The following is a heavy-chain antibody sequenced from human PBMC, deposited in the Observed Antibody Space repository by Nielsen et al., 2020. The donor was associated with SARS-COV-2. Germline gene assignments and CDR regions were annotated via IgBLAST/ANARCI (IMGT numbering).Heavy chain of an antibody. J-gene: IGHJ4*02. V-gene: IGHV1-3*01. CDR1: GYTFTSYA. CDR2: INAGNGNT. Sequence: ASAKVSCKASGYTFTSYAMHWVRQAPGQRLEWMGWINAGNGNTKYSQKFQGRVTITRDTSASTAYMELSSLRSEDTAVYYCARGPLRVGDKRVYWGQGTLVTVSS. D-gene: IGHD1-26*01. CDR3: ARGPLRVGDKRVY.